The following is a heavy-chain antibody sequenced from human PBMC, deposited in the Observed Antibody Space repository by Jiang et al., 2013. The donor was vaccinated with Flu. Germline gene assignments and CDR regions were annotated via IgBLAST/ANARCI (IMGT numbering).Heavy chain of an antibody. D-gene: IGHD6-6*01. J-gene: IGHJ4*02. V-gene: IGHV3-7*03. CDR2: IKQDGSEK. Sequence: EVQLVESGGGLVQPGGSLRLSCAASGFTFSTYWMSWVRQAPGKGLEWVANIKQDGSEKYYVDSVKGRFTISRDNGKNSLYLQMNSLRAEDTAVYYCARGRRFIATRPGAFDYWGPGNPGHR. CDR3: ARGRRFIATRPGAFDY. CDR1: GFTFSTYW.